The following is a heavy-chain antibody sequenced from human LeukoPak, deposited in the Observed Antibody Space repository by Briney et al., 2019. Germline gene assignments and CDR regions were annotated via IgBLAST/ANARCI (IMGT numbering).Heavy chain of an antibody. J-gene: IGHJ5*02. V-gene: IGHV1-8*01. CDR2: MNPNSGAT. CDR3: ARGAAEGLDR. Sequence: ASVKVSCKASGYTFTSYDFNWLRQATGQGPEWMGWMNPNSGATGYAQKFQGRVTISRDTSANTAYMEVSSLRSEDTAVYYCARGAAEGLDRWGQGTLVTVSS. D-gene: IGHD6-13*01. CDR1: GYTFTSYD.